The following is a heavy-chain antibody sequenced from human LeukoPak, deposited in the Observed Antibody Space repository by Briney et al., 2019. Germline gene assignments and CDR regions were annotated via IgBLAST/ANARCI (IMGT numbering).Heavy chain of an antibody. CDR2: INHSGST. Sequence: SETLSLTCAVYGGSFSGYYWSWVRHPPGKGLEWIGEINHSGSTNYNPSLKSRVTISVDTSKKQFSLKLSSVAAEDTAVYYCARFSYGSGSYPFDYWGQGTLVTVSS. D-gene: IGHD3-10*01. V-gene: IGHV4-34*01. J-gene: IGHJ4*02. CDR3: ARFSYGSGSYPFDY. CDR1: GGSFSGYY.